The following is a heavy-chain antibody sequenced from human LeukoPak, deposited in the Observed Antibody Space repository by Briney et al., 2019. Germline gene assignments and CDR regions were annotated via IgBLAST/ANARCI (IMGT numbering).Heavy chain of an antibody. D-gene: IGHD6-13*01. CDR2: ISYDGSNK. CDR3: AREATAAASLDYFDY. CDR1: GFTFSSYG. J-gene: IGHJ4*02. V-gene: IGHV3-30*03. Sequence: GRSLRLSCAASGFTFSSYGMHWVRQAPGKGLEWVAVISYDGSNKYYADSVKGRFTISRDNSKNTLYLQMNSLRAEDTAVYYCAREATAAASLDYFDYWGQGTLVTVCS.